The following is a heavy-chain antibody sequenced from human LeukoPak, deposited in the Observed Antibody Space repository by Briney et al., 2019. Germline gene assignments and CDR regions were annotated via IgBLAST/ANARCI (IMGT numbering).Heavy chain of an antibody. Sequence: SETLSLTCAVSDDSLNNGAFSWSWIRQPPGKGLEWLGYFYHSGSSYYSPSFRSRVTMSIDRSTKQFSLKLSSVTAADTAVYYCARYCSSTSCYHGMDVWGQGTTVTVSS. V-gene: IGHV4-30-2*01. CDR2: FYHSGSS. D-gene: IGHD2-2*01. J-gene: IGHJ6*02. CDR1: DDSLNNGAFS. CDR3: ARYCSSTSCYHGMDV.